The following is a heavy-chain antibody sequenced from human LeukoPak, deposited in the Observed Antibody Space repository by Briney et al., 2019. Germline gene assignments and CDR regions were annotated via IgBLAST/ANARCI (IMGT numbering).Heavy chain of an antibody. CDR3: ARDYYDSSGTNHNLGY. CDR2: INHSGST. CDR1: GGSMTNLY. D-gene: IGHD3-22*01. Sequence: PSETLSLTCSVSGGSMTNLYWTWVRQPPGKGLEWIGEINHSGSTNYNPSLKSRVTISVDTSKNQFSLKLSSVTAADTAVYYCARDYYDSSGTNHNLGYWGQGTLVTVSS. J-gene: IGHJ4*02. V-gene: IGHV4-34*01.